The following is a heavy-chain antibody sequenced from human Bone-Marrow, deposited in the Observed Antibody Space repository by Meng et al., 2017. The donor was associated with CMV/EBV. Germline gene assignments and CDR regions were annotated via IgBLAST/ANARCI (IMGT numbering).Heavy chain of an antibody. D-gene: IGHD6-13*01. CDR1: GFTVSNNY. V-gene: IGHV3-53*01. Sequence: GGSLRLSCAASGFTVSNNYMSWVRQAPGKGLEWVSIIYSGGSTYYADSVKGRFTISRDNSKNTVYLQMNSLRAEDTAVYYCAREVGIAAAGPKGVFDYWGQGTLVTVSS. CDR3: AREVGIAAAGPKGVFDY. CDR2: IYSGGST. J-gene: IGHJ4*02.